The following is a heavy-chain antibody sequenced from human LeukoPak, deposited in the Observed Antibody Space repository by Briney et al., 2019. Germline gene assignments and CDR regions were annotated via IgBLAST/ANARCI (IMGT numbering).Heavy chain of an antibody. D-gene: IGHD4-17*01. CDR3: VSETTVGYPLRY. J-gene: IGHJ4*02. Sequence: SETLSLTCTVSGGSISSSSYYWGWIRQPPGKGLEWIGSIYYSGSTYYNPSLKSRVTISVDTSKNQFSLKLSSVTAADTAVYYCVSETTVGYPLRYWGQGTLVTVSS. CDR2: IYYSGST. CDR1: GGSISSSSYY. V-gene: IGHV4-39*01.